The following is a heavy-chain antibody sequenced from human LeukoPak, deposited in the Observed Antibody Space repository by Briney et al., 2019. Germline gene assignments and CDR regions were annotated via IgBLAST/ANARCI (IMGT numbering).Heavy chain of an antibody. CDR2: IYSRGST. CDR3: ARQYIDILTGYYRGELYWFFDL. D-gene: IGHD3-9*01. CDR1: GGSISSSNYY. J-gene: IGHJ2*01. Sequence: SETLSLTCIVSGGSISSSNYYWGWIRQSPGKGLEWIGSIYSRGSTYYNPSLKSRVTISVDTSKNQFSLKLSSVTAADTAVYYCARQYIDILTGYYRGELYWFFDLWGRGTLVTVSS. V-gene: IGHV4-39*07.